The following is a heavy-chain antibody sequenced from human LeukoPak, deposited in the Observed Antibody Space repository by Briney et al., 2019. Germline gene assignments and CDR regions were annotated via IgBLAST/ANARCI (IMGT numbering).Heavy chain of an antibody. D-gene: IGHD4-23*01. Sequence: SETLSLTCTVSGYSISSGYYWGWIRQPPGKGLELIGSIYHSGSTYYNPSLKGRVTISVDTSKNQFSLKLSSVTAADTAVYYCARGIGGNSGMGIDYRGQGTLVTVSS. CDR3: ARGIGGNSGMGIDY. CDR2: IYHSGST. V-gene: IGHV4-38-2*02. CDR1: GYSISSGYY. J-gene: IGHJ4*02.